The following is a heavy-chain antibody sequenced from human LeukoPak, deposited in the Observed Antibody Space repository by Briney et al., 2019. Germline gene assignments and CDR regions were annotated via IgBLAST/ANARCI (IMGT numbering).Heavy chain of an antibody. CDR3: AADNSSGWYKL. J-gene: IGHJ4*02. D-gene: IGHD6-19*01. V-gene: IGHV1-58*01. CDR2: IVVGSGNT. CDR1: GFTFTSSA. Sequence: GTSVKVSCKASGFTFTSSAVRWVRQARGQRLEWIGWIVVGSGNTNYAQKFQERVTITRDMSTSTAYMELSSLRSEDTAVYYCAADNSSGWYKLWGQGTLVTVSS.